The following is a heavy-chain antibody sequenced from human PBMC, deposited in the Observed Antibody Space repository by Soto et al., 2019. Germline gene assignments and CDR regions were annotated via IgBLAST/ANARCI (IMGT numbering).Heavy chain of an antibody. V-gene: IGHV3-30-3*01. CDR2: ISYDGSNK. D-gene: IGHD3-22*01. Sequence: PGGSLRLSCAASGFTFISYAMHWFRHAPGKGLEWVAVISYDGSNKYYADSVKGRFTISRDNSKNTLYLQMNSLRAEDTAVYYCARDLDSSGTYFDYWGQGTLVTVSS. J-gene: IGHJ4*02. CDR1: GFTFISYA. CDR3: ARDLDSSGTYFDY.